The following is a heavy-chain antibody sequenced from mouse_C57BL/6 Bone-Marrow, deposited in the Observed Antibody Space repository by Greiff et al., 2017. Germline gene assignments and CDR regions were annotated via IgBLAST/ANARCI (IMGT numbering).Heavy chain of an antibody. V-gene: IGHV2-9-1*01. CDR3: ASYDDEEALAY. D-gene: IGHD2-4*01. CDR1: GFSLTSYA. Sequence: QVQLKESGPGLVAPSQSLSITCTVSGFSLTSYAISWVRQPPGKGLEWLGVIWPGGGTNYNSALKSRLSISKDNSKSQVFLKMNSLQTDDTARYYCASYDDEEALAYWGQGTLVTVSA. J-gene: IGHJ3*01. CDR2: IWPGGGT.